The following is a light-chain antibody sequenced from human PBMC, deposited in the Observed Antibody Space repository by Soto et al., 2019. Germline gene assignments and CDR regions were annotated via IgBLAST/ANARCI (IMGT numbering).Light chain of an antibody. J-gene: IGLJ1*01. CDR1: SSDVGGYNY. Sequence: TSSDVGGYNYVSWYQQHPVKAPKLMIYDVTNRPSGVSDRFSGSKSGNTASLTISGLQAEDEADYYCSSYTSSSTPYVFVTGTKVT. CDR3: SSYTSSSTPYV. CDR2: DVT. V-gene: IGLV2-14*04.